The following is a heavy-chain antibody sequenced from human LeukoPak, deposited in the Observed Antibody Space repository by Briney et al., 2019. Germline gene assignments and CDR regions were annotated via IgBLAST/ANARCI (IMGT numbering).Heavy chain of an antibody. CDR1: GGSISSYY. CDR2: IYYSGST. Sequence: SETLSLTCTVSGGSISSYYWSWIRQPPGKGLEWIGYIYYSGSTNYNPSLKSRVTISVDTSKNQFSLKLSSVTAADTAVYYCARVAAVVVPAAIKGYYYYYMDVWGKGTTVTVSS. V-gene: IGHV4-59*12. D-gene: IGHD2-2*01. CDR3: ARVAAVVVPAAIKGYYYYYMDV. J-gene: IGHJ6*03.